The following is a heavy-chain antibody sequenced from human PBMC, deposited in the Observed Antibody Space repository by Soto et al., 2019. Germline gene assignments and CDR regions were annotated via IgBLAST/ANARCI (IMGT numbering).Heavy chain of an antibody. CDR2: ISYDGSNK. CDR3: ARDLAYDYVWGSYRYTFSNYGMDV. V-gene: IGHV3-30-3*01. J-gene: IGHJ6*02. Sequence: GGSLRLSCAASGFTFSSYAMHWVRQAPGKGLEWVAVISYDGSNKYYADSVKGRFTISRDNSKNTLYLQMNSLRAEDTAVYYCARDLAYDYVWGSYRYTFSNYGMDVWGQGTTVTVSS. D-gene: IGHD3-16*02. CDR1: GFTFSSYA.